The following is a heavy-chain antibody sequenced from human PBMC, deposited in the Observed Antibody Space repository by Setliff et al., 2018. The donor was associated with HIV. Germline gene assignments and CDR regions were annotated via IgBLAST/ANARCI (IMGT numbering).Heavy chain of an antibody. CDR3: ARVAWYYSFWSGLGDAFDI. V-gene: IGHV1-18*01. Sequence: ASVKVSCKASGYIFTSYGISWVRQAPGQGLEWMGWISAYNGNTNYAQKFQGRVSMTIDTSTSTAYMGLRSLRSDDTAVYYCARVAWYYSFWSGLGDAFDIWGQGTMVTVSS. J-gene: IGHJ3*02. CDR2: ISAYNGNT. D-gene: IGHD3-3*01. CDR1: GYIFTSYG.